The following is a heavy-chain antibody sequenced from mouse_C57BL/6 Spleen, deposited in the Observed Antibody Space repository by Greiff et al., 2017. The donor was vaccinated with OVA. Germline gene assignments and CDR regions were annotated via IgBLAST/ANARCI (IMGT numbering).Heavy chain of an antibody. CDR3: ARYSGSSSFDY. V-gene: IGHV1-82*01. J-gene: IGHJ2*01. CDR2: IYPGDGDT. Sequence: LQESGPELVKPGASVKISCKASGYAFSSSWMNWVKQRPGKGLEWIGRIYPGDGDTNYNGKFKGKATLTADKSSSTAYMQLSSLTSEDSAVYFCARYSGSSSFDYWGQGTTLTVSS. D-gene: IGHD1-1*01. CDR1: GYAFSSSW.